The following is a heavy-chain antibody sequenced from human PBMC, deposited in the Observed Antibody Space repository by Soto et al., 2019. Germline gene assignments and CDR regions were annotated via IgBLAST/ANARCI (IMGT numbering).Heavy chain of an antibody. CDR2: ISSSSSTI. CDR3: ARDAGSWGS. Sequence: EVQLVESGGGLVQPGGSLRLSCAASGFTFSDYSMDWVRQAPGKGLEWVSYISSSSSTIYYADCVKGRFTISRDNAMSSRYLQRNSPRDEDTAVYYCARDAGSWGSGGQGPLVTVSS. V-gene: IGHV3-48*02. J-gene: IGHJ4*02. CDR1: GFTFSDYS. D-gene: IGHD3-10*01.